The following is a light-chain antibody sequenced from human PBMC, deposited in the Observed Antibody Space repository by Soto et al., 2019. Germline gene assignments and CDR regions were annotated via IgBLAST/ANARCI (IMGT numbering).Light chain of an antibody. Sequence: EIGFTQAPGTLSLSPGERATLSCRASQSVDGKDLAWYQQKPGQAPRLLIFAASSRATGIPDRFSGSGSGTDFTLTISRLEPGDFAVYYCQQYGSSSCTFGEGTKVDNK. CDR1: QSVDGKD. CDR3: QQYGSSSCT. V-gene: IGKV3-20*01. J-gene: IGKJ4*02. CDR2: AAS.